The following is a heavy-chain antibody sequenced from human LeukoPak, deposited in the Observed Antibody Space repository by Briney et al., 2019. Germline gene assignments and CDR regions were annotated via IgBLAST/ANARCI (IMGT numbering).Heavy chain of an antibody. D-gene: IGHD3-10*01. J-gene: IGHJ4*02. V-gene: IGHV3-30*18. CDR3: AKGSMVRGVIYY. CDR1: GFTFRSCG. CDR2: ISYDGSNK. Sequence: GRSLRLSCAASGFTFRSCGMHWVRQAPGKGLEWVAVISYDGSNKYYAGSVKGRFTISRDNSKNTLYLQMNSLRAEDTAVYYCAKGSMVRGVIYYWGQGTLVTVSS.